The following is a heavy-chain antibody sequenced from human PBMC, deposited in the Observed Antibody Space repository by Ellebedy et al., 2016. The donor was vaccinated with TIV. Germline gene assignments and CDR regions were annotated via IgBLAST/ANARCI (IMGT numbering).Heavy chain of an antibody. V-gene: IGHV3-30*02. D-gene: IGHD3-10*01. CDR2: IRYDGSNK. CDR1: GFTFSSYG. J-gene: IGHJ3*02. Sequence: GESLKISCAASGFTFSSYGMHWVRQAPGKGLEWVAFIRYDGSNKYYADSVKGRFTISRDNSKNTLYLQMNSLRAEDTAVYYCAKGTDYYGSGSYYNQRGDAFDIWGQGTMVTVSS. CDR3: AKGTDYYGSGSYYNQRGDAFDI.